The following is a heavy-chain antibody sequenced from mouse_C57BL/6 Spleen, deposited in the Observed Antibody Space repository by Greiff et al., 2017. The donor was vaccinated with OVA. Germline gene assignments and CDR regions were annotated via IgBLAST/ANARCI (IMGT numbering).Heavy chain of an antibody. V-gene: IGHV14-2*01. CDR2: IDPEDGDT. J-gene: IGHJ3*01. CDR3: ARARYCGIIPFAY. D-gene: IGHD1-1*01. CDR1: GFNIKDYY. Sequence: EVQVVESGAELVKPGASVKLSCTASGFNIKDYYMHWVKQRTEQGLEWIGRIDPEDGDTKYAPKFQGKATITAYTYSNTASLQLNSLTSEDPAFYYCARARYCGIIPFAYWGQGTLVTVSA.